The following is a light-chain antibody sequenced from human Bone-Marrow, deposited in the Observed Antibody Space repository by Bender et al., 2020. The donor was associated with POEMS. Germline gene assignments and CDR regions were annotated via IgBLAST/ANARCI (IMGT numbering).Light chain of an antibody. Sequence: QSVLTQPPSVSGAPGQRVTISCTGSRSNIGAGYEVHWYQQLPGTAPKLLIYDNTHRPSGVPDRFFGSKSGTSASLAITGLQAEDEADYYCQSYDSSLNVVFGGGTKLTVL. CDR1: RSNIGAGYE. J-gene: IGLJ3*02. CDR3: QSYDSSLNVV. CDR2: DNT. V-gene: IGLV1-40*01.